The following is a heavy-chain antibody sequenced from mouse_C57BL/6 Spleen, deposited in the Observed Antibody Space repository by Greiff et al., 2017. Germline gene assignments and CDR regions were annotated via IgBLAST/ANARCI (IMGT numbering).Heavy chain of an antibody. Sequence: CEASGVDFSRYWMSWVRRAPGKGLEWIGEINPDSSTINYAPSLKDKFIISRDNAKNTLYLQMSKVRSEDTALYYCARQGYGSSLDYWGQGTTLTVSS. CDR2: INPDSSTI. J-gene: IGHJ2*01. CDR1: GVDFSRYW. CDR3: ARQGYGSSLDY. D-gene: IGHD1-1*01. V-gene: IGHV4-1*01.